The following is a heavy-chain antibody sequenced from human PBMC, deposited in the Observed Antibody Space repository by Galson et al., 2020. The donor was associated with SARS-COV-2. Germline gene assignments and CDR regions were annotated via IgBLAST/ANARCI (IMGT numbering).Heavy chain of an antibody. J-gene: IGHJ6*03. V-gene: IGHV1-69*13. D-gene: IGHD5-12*01. CDR1: GGTFSSYA. CDR2: ILPIFGTA. Sequence: SVKVSCKASGGTFSSYAISWVRPAPGQGLEWMGGILPIFGTANYAQKFQGRVTITADESTSTAYMELSSLRYEDTAVYYCAGALGTISNYYYSCYRDVWGKGTTVTVSS. CDR3: AGALGTISNYYYSCYRDV.